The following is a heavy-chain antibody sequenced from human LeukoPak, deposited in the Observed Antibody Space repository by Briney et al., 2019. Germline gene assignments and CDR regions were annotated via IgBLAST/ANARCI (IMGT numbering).Heavy chain of an antibody. J-gene: IGHJ3*02. Sequence: GASVKVSCKASGYTFTSYGISWVRQAPGQGLEWMGWISAYNGNTEYAQKLQGRVTMTTDISASTAYMDLRSLTSDDTAVYYCARDGGRYGGDQGSDAFDIWGQGTMVTVSS. CDR2: ISAYNGNT. CDR1: GYTFTSYG. V-gene: IGHV1-18*01. D-gene: IGHD2-21*02. CDR3: ARDGGRYGGDQGSDAFDI.